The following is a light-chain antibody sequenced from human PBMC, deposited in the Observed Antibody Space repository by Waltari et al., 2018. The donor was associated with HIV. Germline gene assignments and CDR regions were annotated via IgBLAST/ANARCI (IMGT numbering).Light chain of an antibody. J-gene: IGLJ2*01. CDR2: QDR. CDR3: QACDSSPAYVV. Sequence: SYELTQPPSVSVSPGQTASITCSGDKLGDKYACWYQQQPGQSPVLVIYQDRKRPSGAPERFLGSNSGNTATLPISGTQAMDEADYSCQACDSSPAYVVFGGGTKLTVL. CDR1: KLGDKY. V-gene: IGLV3-1*01.